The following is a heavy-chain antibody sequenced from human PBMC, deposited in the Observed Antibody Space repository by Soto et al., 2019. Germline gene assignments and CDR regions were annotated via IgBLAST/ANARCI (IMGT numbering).Heavy chain of an antibody. CDR1: GGSFSDYY. J-gene: IGHJ3*02. Sequence: QVQLQQWGAGLVNPSETLSLTCAVYGGSFSDYYWSWIRQPPGKGLEWIGEISHSGSTNYNPSLKGRVTISIDTSKNQFSLKLSSLTVADTAVYYCASGNYDYTWGSYQKGIAFDNWGQGTMVTVSS. D-gene: IGHD3-16*02. V-gene: IGHV4-34*01. CDR2: ISHSGST. CDR3: ASGNYDYTWGSYQKGIAFDN.